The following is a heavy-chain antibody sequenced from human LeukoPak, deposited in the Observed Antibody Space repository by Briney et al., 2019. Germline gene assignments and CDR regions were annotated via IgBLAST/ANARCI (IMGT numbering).Heavy chain of an antibody. V-gene: IGHV3-23*01. D-gene: IGHD5-18*01. CDR1: GFTFSSYA. CDR2: ISGSATTT. J-gene: IGHJ4*02. Sequence: GGSLRLSCAVSGFTFSSYAMSWVRQAPGKGLEWVSVISGSATTTYYADSVKGRFTISRDDSKKTLYLQMNSLRAEDTAVYYCAKSGYSYGGFDYWGQGTLVTVSS. CDR3: AKSGYSYGGFDY.